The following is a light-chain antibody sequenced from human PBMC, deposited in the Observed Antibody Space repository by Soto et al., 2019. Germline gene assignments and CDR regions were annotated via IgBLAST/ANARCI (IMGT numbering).Light chain of an antibody. CDR1: QSVSSY. CDR3: QQRSKRFA. CDR2: DES. J-gene: IGKJ3*01. V-gene: IGKV3-11*01. Sequence: EIVLTQSPATLSLSPGERATLSCRASQSVSSYLAWYRQKPGQAPRLLIYDESNRATGIPARFSGSGSGTDFTLTIRTLDPEDFAIYYCQQRSKRFALGLGTQVDI.